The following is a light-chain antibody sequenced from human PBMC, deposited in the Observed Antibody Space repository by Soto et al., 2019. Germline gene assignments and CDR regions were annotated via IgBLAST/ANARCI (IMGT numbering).Light chain of an antibody. J-gene: IGLJ3*02. CDR3: SSYTSSSTPCV. CDR2: DVS. V-gene: IGLV2-14*01. CDR1: SSDVGGYNY. Sequence: QSALTQPASVSGSPGQSITISCTGTSSDVGGYNYVSWYQQHPGKAPKLMIYDVSNRPSGVSNRFSGSKSGNTASLTISGLQAEDEADYYCSSYTSSSTPCVFGGGTQLTVL.